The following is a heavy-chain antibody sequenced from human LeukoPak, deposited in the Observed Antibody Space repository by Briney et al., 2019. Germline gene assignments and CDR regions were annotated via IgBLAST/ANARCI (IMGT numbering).Heavy chain of an antibody. V-gene: IGHV1-18*04. D-gene: IGHD1-1*01. J-gene: IGHJ4*02. Sequence: GASVTVSCKASGYTFTSHFVEWVRQAPGQGLEWMGWISACNGNTNYAQKLQGRVTMTTDTSTSTAYMELRSLRSDDTAVYYCARGPWDRYNYYFDYWGQGTLVTVSS. CDR1: GYTFTSHF. CDR3: ARGPWDRYNYYFDY. CDR2: ISACNGNT.